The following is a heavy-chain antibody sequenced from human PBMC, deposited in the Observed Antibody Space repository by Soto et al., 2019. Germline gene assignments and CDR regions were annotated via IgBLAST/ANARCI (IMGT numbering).Heavy chain of an antibody. V-gene: IGHV1-69*01. D-gene: IGHD5-12*01. Sequence: HVQLVQSVAEVKKPGSSVKVSCKASGGTFSNYAINWVRQAPGQGLEWMGGIIPIFGTANYAQKFQGRVTITAAESTSTAYLDLSSLRSEDTAVYYCARPVEMATISRSYLFYWGQGTLVTVSS. CDR3: ARPVEMATISRSYLFY. CDR1: GGTFSNYA. CDR2: IIPIFGTA. J-gene: IGHJ4*02.